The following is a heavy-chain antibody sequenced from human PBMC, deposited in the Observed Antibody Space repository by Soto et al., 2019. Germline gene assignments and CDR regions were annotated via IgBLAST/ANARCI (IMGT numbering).Heavy chain of an antibody. CDR1: GFTLSDHY. V-gene: IGHV3-72*01. D-gene: IGHD6-6*01. Sequence: EVQVVESGGDLVQPGGSLRLSCAASGFTLSDHYMDWVRQAPGKGLEWVARTKNRSQRYTIEYAASVKGRFTISRDDSKNSLFLQMNSLKSDDTAVYYCTCWIAARCSWGQGTLVTVAS. CDR2: TKNRSQRYTI. CDR3: TCWIAARCS. J-gene: IGHJ4*02.